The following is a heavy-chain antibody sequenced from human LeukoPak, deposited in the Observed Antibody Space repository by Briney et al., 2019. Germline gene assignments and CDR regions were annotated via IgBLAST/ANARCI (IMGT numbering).Heavy chain of an antibody. Sequence: GGSLRLSCAASGFTLSTYWMNWVRQAPGKGLEWVANINQDGSEKYYVDSVKGRFTISRDNAKNSLFLQMNSLRAEDTAVYYCARGWVTTSPFWDWGQGTLVTVSS. CDR1: GFTLSTYW. J-gene: IGHJ4*02. CDR2: INQDGSEK. CDR3: ARGWVTTSPFWD. V-gene: IGHV3-7*03. D-gene: IGHD4-17*01.